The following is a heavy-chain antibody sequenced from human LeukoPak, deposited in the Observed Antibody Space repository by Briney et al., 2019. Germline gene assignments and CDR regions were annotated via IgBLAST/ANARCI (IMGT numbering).Heavy chain of an antibody. V-gene: IGHV4-34*01. D-gene: IGHD3-22*01. J-gene: IGHJ4*02. CDR1: GGSFSGYY. Sequence: SETLSLTCAVHGGSFSGYYWSWIRQPPGKGLEWIGEINHSGSTNYNPSLKSRVTISVDTSKNQFSLKLSSVTAADTAVYYCARGGRYYDSSGYLKSGLDYWGQGTLVTVSS. CDR2: INHSGST. CDR3: ARGGRYYDSSGYLKSGLDY.